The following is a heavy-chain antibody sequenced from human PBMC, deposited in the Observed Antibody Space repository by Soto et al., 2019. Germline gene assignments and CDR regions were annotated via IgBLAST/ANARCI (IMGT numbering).Heavy chain of an antibody. CDR2: IYWDDDK. CDR3: AYSSWQNFDY. J-gene: IGHJ4*02. CDR1: GLQRSTSGVG. V-gene: IGHV2-5*02. D-gene: IGHD2-21*01. Sequence: QITLKESGPTLVKPTQTLAMTCTFSGLQRSTSGVGVGWIRQPPGKALEWLTLIYWDDDKRYNPSLKSRLTITKDTSKNQVVLTMTNMDPVDTATYYCAYSSWQNFDYWGQGTLVTVSS.